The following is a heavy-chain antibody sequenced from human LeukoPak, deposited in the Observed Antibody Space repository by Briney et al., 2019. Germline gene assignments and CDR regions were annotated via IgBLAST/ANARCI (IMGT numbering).Heavy chain of an antibody. CDR2: INSDGSST. V-gene: IGHV3-74*01. CDR3: ARARLAAAGPNWFDP. Sequence: GGSLRLSCAASGFTFSSYWMHWVRQAPGKGLVWVSRINSDGSSTSYADSVKGRFTISRDNAKNTLYLQMNSLRAEDTAVYYCARARLAAAGPNWFDPWGQGTLVTVSS. CDR1: GFTFSSYW. D-gene: IGHD6-13*01. J-gene: IGHJ5*02.